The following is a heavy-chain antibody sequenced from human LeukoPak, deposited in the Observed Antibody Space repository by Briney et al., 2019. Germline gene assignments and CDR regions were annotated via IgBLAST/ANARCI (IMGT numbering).Heavy chain of an antibody. CDR2: MNPNSGNT. D-gene: IGHD5-18*01. Sequence: ASVKVSCNASGYTFTSYDINWVRQATGQGLEWMGGMNPNSGNTGYAQKFQGRVTITRNTSISTAYMELSSLRSEDTAVYYCARGELQLWFNRWEDAFDIWGQGTMVTVSS. CDR3: ARGELQLWFNRWEDAFDI. V-gene: IGHV1-8*03. CDR1: GYTFTSYD. J-gene: IGHJ3*02.